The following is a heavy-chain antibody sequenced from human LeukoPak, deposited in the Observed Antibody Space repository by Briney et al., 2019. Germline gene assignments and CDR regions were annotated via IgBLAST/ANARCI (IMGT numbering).Heavy chain of an antibody. CDR2: IDTDGSSA. D-gene: IGHD4-17*01. CDR3: ASALTTVTPHFHY. CDR1: GFTFSDYW. Sequence: GGSLRLSCAASGFTFSDYWMHWVRQAPGKGLVWVSRIDTDGSSATYADSVKGRFTISRDNAKNTVYLQMNSLRVEDTGVYYCASALTTVTPHFHYWGQGTLVTVSS. V-gene: IGHV3-74*01. J-gene: IGHJ4*02.